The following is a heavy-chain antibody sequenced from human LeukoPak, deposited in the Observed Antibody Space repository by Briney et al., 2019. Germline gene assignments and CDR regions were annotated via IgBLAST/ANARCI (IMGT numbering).Heavy chain of an antibody. CDR1: GFTFNDYA. V-gene: IGHV3-23*01. D-gene: IGHD1-26*01. J-gene: IGHJ5*02. Sequence: GGSLRLSCAASGFTFNDYAMAWVRQAPEKGLEWVSSITDNGINTYYADSVKGRFTISRDNSKNTLYLQMNSLRAEDTAVYYCAKGLRGNYDHWGQGTLVTVSS. CDR3: AKGLRGNYDH. CDR2: ITDNGINT.